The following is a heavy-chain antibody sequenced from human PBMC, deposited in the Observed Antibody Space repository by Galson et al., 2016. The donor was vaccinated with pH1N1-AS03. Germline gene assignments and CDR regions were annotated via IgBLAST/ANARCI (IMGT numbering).Heavy chain of an antibody. Sequence: SLRLSCAASGFTFSSYAMHWVRQAPGKGLEYVSAISGNGYSTYHANSVKGRFTISRDNSKSTMFLQMGSLRPEDRAVYYCARGPVSYSNYWFPPPDYWGQGTLVTVSS. CDR1: GFTFSSYA. V-gene: IGHV3-64*01. J-gene: IGHJ4*02. D-gene: IGHD6-13*01. CDR3: ARGPVSYSNYWFPPPDY. CDR2: ISGNGYST.